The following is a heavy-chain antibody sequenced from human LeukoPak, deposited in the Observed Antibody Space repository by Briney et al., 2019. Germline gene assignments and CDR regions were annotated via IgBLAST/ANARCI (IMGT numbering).Heavy chain of an antibody. CDR1: GGSISSSSYY. CDR2: IYYSGST. V-gene: IGHV4-39*07. J-gene: IGHJ6*03. D-gene: IGHD3-9*01. CDR3: ARERYFDWLYYYYYMDV. Sequence: SETLSLTCTVSGGSISSSSYYWGWIRQPPGKGLEWIGSIYYSGSTNYNPSLKSRVTMSVDTSKNQFSLKLSSVTAADTAVYYCARERYFDWLYYYYYMDVWGKGTTVTISS.